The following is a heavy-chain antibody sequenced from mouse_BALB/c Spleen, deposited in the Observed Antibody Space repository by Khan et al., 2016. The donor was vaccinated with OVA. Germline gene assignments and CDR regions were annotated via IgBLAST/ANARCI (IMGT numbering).Heavy chain of an antibody. J-gene: IGHJ3*01. D-gene: IGHD1-1*01. Sequence: QVQLQQSGAELAKPGASVKMSCKASGYTFTSYWMHWVKQRPGQGLEWIGYINPSTGYTEYNQRFKDKATLTADTSSSTAYMQLSSLTSEESAVYYCANHGSSSYWLTYWGQGTLVTVSA. CDR1: GYTFTSYW. CDR2: INPSTGYT. V-gene: IGHV1-7*01. CDR3: ANHGSSSYWLTY.